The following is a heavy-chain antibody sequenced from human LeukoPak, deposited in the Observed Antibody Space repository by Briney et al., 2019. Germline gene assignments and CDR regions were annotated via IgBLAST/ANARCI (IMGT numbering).Heavy chain of an antibody. CDR3: ARVGIAAAGKGFDY. D-gene: IGHD6-13*01. V-gene: IGHV1-2*02. CDR2: INPNSGGT. Sequence: GASVKVSCKASGYTFTGYYMHWVRQAPGQGLEWMGWINPNSGGTNYAQKFQGRVTMTRDTSISTAYMELSRLRSGDTAVYYCARVGIAAAGKGFDYWGQGTLVTVSS. J-gene: IGHJ4*02. CDR1: GYTFTGYY.